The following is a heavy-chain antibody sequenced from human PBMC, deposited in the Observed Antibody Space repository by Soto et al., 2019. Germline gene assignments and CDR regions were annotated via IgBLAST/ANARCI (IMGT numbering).Heavy chain of an antibody. CDR3: AREVAATANYGMDV. V-gene: IGHV1-69*13. Sequence: SFNVSCKASGGTFTYYAFSWVRQAPGQGLEWLGGIIPIFGTADYAQKFRGRVTITADESTSTAHMELSSLRSDDTAVYYGAREVAATANYGMDVWGQGTTVTVS. CDR2: IIPIFGTA. D-gene: IGHD2-15*01. J-gene: IGHJ6*02. CDR1: GGTFTYYA.